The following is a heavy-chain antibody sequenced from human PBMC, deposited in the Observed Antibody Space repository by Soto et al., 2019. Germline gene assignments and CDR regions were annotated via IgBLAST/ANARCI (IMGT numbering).Heavy chain of an antibody. D-gene: IGHD2-2*01. CDR1: GFTFSSYA. CDR3: AKRGGVVVVVPAANTFGY. Sequence: PGGSLRLSCAASGFTFSSYAMSWVRQAPGKGLEWVSAISGSGGSTYYADSVKGRFTISRDNSKNTLYLQMNGLRAEDTAVYYCAKRGGVVVVVPAANTFGYWGQGTLVTVSS. CDR2: ISGSGGST. V-gene: IGHV3-23*01. J-gene: IGHJ4*02.